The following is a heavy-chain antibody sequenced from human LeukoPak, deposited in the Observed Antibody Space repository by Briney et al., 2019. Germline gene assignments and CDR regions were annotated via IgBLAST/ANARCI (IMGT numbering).Heavy chain of an antibody. CDR2: IYSGGST. Sequence: GGSLRLSCAASGVIVSNNYMSWVRQAPGKGLEWISVIYSGGSTYYADSVKGRFTISRDNAKNSLYLQMNSLRAEDTAVYYCARDRASYDFWSGYHFDYWGQGTLVTVSS. D-gene: IGHD3-3*01. CDR1: GVIVSNNY. V-gene: IGHV3-53*01. CDR3: ARDRASYDFWSGYHFDY. J-gene: IGHJ4*02.